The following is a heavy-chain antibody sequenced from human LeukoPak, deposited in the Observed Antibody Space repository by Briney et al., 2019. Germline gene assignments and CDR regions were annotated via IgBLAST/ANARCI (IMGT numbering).Heavy chain of an antibody. J-gene: IGHJ4*02. Sequence: ASVKVSCKASGYTFTGYYMHWVRQAPGQGLEWMGRINPNSGGTNYAQKFQGRVTMTRDTSISTAYMELSRLRSDDTAVYYCARSGIRVVGATNFDYWGQGTPVTVSS. CDR2: INPNSGGT. D-gene: IGHD1-26*01. V-gene: IGHV1-2*06. CDR3: ARSGIRVVGATNFDY. CDR1: GYTFTGYY.